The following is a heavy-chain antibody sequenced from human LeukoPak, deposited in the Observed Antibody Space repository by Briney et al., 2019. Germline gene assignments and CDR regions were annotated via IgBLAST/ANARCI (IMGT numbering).Heavy chain of an antibody. J-gene: IGHJ3*02. CDR1: GFTFSSYE. CDR2: ISSGGSTV. D-gene: IGHD1-26*01. V-gene: IGHV3-48*03. CDR3: ARVIIVGATGI. Sequence: GGTLRLTCAASGFTFSSYEMNWVRQAPGKGLEWVSYISSGGSTVYYADSVKGRFTISRDNAKYSLYLQMNSLRAEDTAGYYCARVIIVGATGIWGQGTMVTVSS.